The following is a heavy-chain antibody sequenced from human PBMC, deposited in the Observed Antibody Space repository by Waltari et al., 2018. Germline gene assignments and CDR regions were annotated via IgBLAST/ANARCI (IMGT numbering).Heavy chain of an antibody. J-gene: IGHJ6*03. CDR1: GGSTSTYY. Sequence: QVQLQESGPGLVKPSETLSLTCTVSGGSTSTYYWSWVRQSPGKGLEWIGYIHYSGSSVYNPPLRSVVAISLETPNNQFSLRLRAVTAADAAIYYCARADTSTSYFYYYMDVWGKGTTVTVSS. D-gene: IGHD1-26*01. V-gene: IGHV4-59*01. CDR3: ARADTSTSYFYYYMDV. CDR2: IHYSGSS.